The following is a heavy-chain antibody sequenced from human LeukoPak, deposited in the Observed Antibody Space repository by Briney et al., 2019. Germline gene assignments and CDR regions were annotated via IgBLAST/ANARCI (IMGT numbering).Heavy chain of an antibody. CDR1: GFXVSSTY. D-gene: IGHD3-22*01. Sequence: GGSLRLSCAASGFXVSSTYMSWVRQAPGKGLQWVSTLYSGTTTYDADSVRGRFTISRDNSKNTLYLQMNSLRAEDTAVYYCARITTIGYFESWGQGTLVTVSS. V-gene: IGHV3-53*01. CDR3: ARITTIGYFES. J-gene: IGHJ4*02. CDR2: LYSGTTT.